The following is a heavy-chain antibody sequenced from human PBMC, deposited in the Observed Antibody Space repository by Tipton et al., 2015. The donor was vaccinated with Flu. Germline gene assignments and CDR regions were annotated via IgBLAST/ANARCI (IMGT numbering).Heavy chain of an antibody. CDR1: GFTFSSYS. D-gene: IGHD3-3*01. J-gene: IGHJ4*02. V-gene: IGHV4-34*01. Sequence: LRLSCAASGFTFSSYSMNWVRQAPGKGLEWIGEINHSGSTNYNPSLKSRVTISVDTSKNQFSLKLSSVTAADTAVYYCARGGPYYDFWSGYPYFDYWGQGTLVTVSS. CDR2: INHSGST. CDR3: ARGGPYYDFWSGYPYFDY.